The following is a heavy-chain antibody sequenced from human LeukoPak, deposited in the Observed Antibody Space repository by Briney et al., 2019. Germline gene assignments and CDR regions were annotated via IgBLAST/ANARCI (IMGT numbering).Heavy chain of an antibody. Sequence: GGSLRLSCTASDFTFSSYAMSWVRQAPGKGLEWVANIKQDGSEKYFVDSVKGRFTISRDNAKNSLYLQMNSLRAEDTAVYYCARDRFRLYFDYWGQGTLVTVSS. CDR1: DFTFSSYA. D-gene: IGHD5-12*01. V-gene: IGHV3-7*01. CDR2: IKQDGSEK. J-gene: IGHJ4*02. CDR3: ARDRFRLYFDY.